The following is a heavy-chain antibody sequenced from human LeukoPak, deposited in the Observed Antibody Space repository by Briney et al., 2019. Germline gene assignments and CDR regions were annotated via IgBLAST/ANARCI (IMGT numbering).Heavy chain of an antibody. D-gene: IGHD2-21*01. CDR1: GGSISSGSYY. J-gene: IGHJ4*02. Sequence: PSETLSLTCTVSGGSISSGSYYWSWIRQPAGKGLEWIGEINHSGSTNYNPSLKSRVTISVDTSKNQFSLKLSSVTAADTAVYYCARLASRAYYFDYWGQGTLVTVSS. V-gene: IGHV4-61*10. CDR3: ARLASRAYYFDY. CDR2: INHSGST.